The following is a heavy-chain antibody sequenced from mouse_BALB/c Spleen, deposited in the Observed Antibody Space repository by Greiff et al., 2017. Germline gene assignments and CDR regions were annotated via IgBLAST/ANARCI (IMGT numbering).Heavy chain of an antibody. CDR3: TRRRGRGSSQCAY. D-gene: IGHD1-1*01. CDR2: IYPGSGST. Sequence: LKQPGSELVRPGASVKLSCKASGYTFTSYWMHWVKQRHGQGLEWIGNIYPGSGSTNYDEKFKSKATLTVDTSSSTAYMQLSSLTFEDSSIYYCTRRRGRGSSQCAYWGQGTLVTVSA. CDR1: GYTFTSYW. V-gene: IGHV1S22*01. J-gene: IGHJ3*01.